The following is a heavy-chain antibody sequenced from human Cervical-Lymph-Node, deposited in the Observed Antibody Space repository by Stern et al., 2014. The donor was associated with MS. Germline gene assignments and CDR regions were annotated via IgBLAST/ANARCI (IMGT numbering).Heavy chain of an antibody. Sequence: QAQLVESGGGLVKPGGSLRLSCAASGFSFSDYYMSWIRKAPGKRLEWVSYISTSGSTIYYADSVKGRFTISRDNAKNSLYLQMNSLIAEDTAVYYCARCMSGCAFDIWGQGTMVTVSS. J-gene: IGHJ3*02. V-gene: IGHV3-11*01. CDR1: GFSFSDYY. CDR2: ISTSGSTI. CDR3: ARCMSGCAFDI. D-gene: IGHD3-10*01.